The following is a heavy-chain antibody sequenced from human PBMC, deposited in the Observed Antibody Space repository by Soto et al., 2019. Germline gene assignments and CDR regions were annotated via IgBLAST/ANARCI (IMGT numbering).Heavy chain of an antibody. Sequence: GGSLRLSCAAPGFTFSDYYMSWIRQAPGKGLEWVSYISSSGSTIYYADSVKGRFTISRDNAKNSLYLQMNSLRAEDTAVYYCARIHRGEWLPRYYYYYMDVWGKGTTVTVSS. CDR3: ARIHRGEWLPRYYYYYMDV. V-gene: IGHV3-11*01. CDR1: GFTFSDYY. J-gene: IGHJ6*03. D-gene: IGHD3-3*01. CDR2: ISSSGSTI.